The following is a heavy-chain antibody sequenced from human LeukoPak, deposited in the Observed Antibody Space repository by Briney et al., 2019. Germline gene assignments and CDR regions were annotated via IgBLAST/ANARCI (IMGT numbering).Heavy chain of an antibody. CDR1: GFTFSSFK. Sequence: GGSLRLSCAASGFTFSSFKMNWVRQAQGQGLEWISYIHSSGSTKLYADSVKGRFTISRDNAKNSLYLQMNSLTDEDTTLYYCATYSGNNGDIAYWGQGTLVTVSS. D-gene: IGHD1-26*01. CDR2: IHSSGSTK. CDR3: ATYSGNNGDIAY. J-gene: IGHJ4*02. V-gene: IGHV3-48*03.